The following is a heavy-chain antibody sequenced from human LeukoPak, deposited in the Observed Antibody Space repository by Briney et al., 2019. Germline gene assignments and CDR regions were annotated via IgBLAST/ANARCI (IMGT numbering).Heavy chain of an antibody. CDR2: INSDGSTT. D-gene: IGHD3-3*02. Sequence: GGGLRVSCAAPGFTFSSYLMHWVRQAPGKGLVWVSLINSDGSTTSSADSVKGRFTISRDNAKNTLYLQMYSLRVEDPAVYYCASSALDYWGQGTLVTVSS. V-gene: IGHV3-74*01. CDR3: ASSALDY. J-gene: IGHJ4*02. CDR1: GFTFSSYL.